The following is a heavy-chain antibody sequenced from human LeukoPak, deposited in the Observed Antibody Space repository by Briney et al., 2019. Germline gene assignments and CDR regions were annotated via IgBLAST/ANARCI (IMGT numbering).Heavy chain of an antibody. D-gene: IGHD6-6*01. CDR1: GYTFTSYY. V-gene: IGHV1-46*01. J-gene: IGHJ6*03. CDR3: ARGGDIAARPEVRYYYMDV. CDR2: INPSGGST. Sequence: GASVKVSCKASGYTFTSYYMHWVRQAPGQGLEWMGIINPSGGSTGYAQKFQGRVTMTRDMSTSTVYMELSSLRSEDTAVYYCARGGDIAARPEVRYYYMDVWGKGTTVTVSS.